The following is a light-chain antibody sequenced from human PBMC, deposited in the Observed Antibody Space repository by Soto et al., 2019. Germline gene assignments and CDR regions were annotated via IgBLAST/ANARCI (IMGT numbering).Light chain of an antibody. CDR3: QQYGNSPHT. Sequence: EIVLTQSPATLSLSPGDRATLSCRASQSVRSDYFAWYQQKPGQAPRVIIFGVSTRAPAIPDRFTGSGSGTDFTLTISRLEPEDFALYYCQQYGNSPHTFGGGTKVDIK. J-gene: IGKJ4*01. CDR1: QSVRSDY. CDR2: GVS. V-gene: IGKV3-20*01.